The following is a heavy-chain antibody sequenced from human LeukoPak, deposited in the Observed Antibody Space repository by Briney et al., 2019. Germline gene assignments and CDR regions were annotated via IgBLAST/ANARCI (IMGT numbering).Heavy chain of an antibody. J-gene: IGHJ3*02. D-gene: IGHD2-2*01. Sequence: SETLSLTCTVSGGSISSYYWSWIRQPPGKGLEWIGYIYYSGSTNYNPSLKSRVTISVDTSKNQFSLKLSSVTAADTAVYYCARMSKLGYCSSTSSPDAFDIWGQGTMVTVSS. CDR3: ARMSKLGYCSSTSSPDAFDI. CDR2: IYYSGST. V-gene: IGHV4-59*01. CDR1: GGSISSYY.